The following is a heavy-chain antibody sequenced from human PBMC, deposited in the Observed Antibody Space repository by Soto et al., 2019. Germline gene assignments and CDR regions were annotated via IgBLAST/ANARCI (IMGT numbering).Heavy chain of an antibody. D-gene: IGHD5-12*01. V-gene: IGHV1-69*04. CDR1: GGTFSSYT. CDR3: ARDSPIGSTFSGYDAIDS. Sequence: SVKVSCKASGGTFSSYTISWVRQAPGQGLEWMGRTIPLLNVADYAQDFQGRLTITADKSTSTTYMELTSLTSKDTAVYYCARDSPIGSTFSGYDAIDSWGQGTLVTVSS. CDR2: TIPLLNVA. J-gene: IGHJ4*02.